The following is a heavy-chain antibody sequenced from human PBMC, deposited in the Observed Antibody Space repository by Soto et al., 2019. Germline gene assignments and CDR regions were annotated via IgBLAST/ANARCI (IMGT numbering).Heavy chain of an antibody. CDR1: GDSISSSY. V-gene: IGHV4-59*01. CDR2: VYHTGRT. J-gene: IGHJ4*02. D-gene: IGHD3-3*01. CDR3: ARDFAYFDS. Sequence: PSETLSLTCTVSGDSISSSYWNWVRQTADKRLEWIGYVYHTGRTSYNPSLKSRVSISMDTSKNQFSLNLDSVTAADTAVYFCARDFAYFDSWGQGTLVTVSS.